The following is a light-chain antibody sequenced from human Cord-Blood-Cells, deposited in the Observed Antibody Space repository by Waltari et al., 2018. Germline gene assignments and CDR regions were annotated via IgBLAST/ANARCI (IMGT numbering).Light chain of an antibody. CDR3: SSYAGSNNWVV. CDR2: EVS. CDR1: SSDVGGYNY. V-gene: IGLV2-8*01. Sequence: QSALTQPPSASGSPGRSVTISCTGTSSDVGGYNYVSWYQQHPGKAPKLMIYEVSKRPSGVPDRFSGSKSGNTASLTVSGLQAEDEADYYCSSYAGSNNWVVFGGGTKLTVL. J-gene: IGLJ2*01.